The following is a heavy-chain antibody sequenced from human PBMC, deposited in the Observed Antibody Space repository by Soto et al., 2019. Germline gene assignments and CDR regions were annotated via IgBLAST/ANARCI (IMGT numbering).Heavy chain of an antibody. CDR2: IYYSGST. CDR3: ASQGNYPDSTGYYYYFDY. J-gene: IGHJ4*02. Sequence: SETLSLTCTVSGGSITSTTYYWGWIRQPPGKGLEWIGSIYYSGSTYYNPSLKSRVTMSVDTSKNQFSLKLSSVTAAGTAVYYCASQGNYPDSTGYYYYFDYWGQGALVTVSS. D-gene: IGHD3-22*01. V-gene: IGHV4-39*01. CDR1: GGSITSTTYY.